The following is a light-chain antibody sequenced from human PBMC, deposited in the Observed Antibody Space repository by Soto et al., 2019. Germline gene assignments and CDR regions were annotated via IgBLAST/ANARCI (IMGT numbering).Light chain of an antibody. Sequence: DIQLTQSPSSLYASVGARVSITCRASQDISDWLAWYQQKPEKAPKSLIYAACLLHTGVQSRFSGSGSGTDSTLTISSLHPEDSATYYCQQYNTYPLTFVGGTKVQIK. CDR1: QDISDW. V-gene: IGKV1D-16*01. J-gene: IGKJ4*01. CDR2: AAC. CDR3: QQYNTYPLT.